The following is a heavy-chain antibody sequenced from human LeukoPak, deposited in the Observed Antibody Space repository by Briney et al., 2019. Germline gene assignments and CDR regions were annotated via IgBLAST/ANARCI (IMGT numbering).Heavy chain of an antibody. CDR1: GGSISSSSYY. V-gene: IGHV4-39*07. Sequence: SETLSLTCTVSGGSISSSSYYWGWIRQPPGKGLEWIGSIYYSGSTYYNPSLKSRVTISVDTSKNQFSLKLSSVTAADTAVYYCARGASSGYYLDAFDIWGQGTMVTVSS. J-gene: IGHJ3*02. D-gene: IGHD3-22*01. CDR3: ARGASSGYYLDAFDI. CDR2: IYYSGST.